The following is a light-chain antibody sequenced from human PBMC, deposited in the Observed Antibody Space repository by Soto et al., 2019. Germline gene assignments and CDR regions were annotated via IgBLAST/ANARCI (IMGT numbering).Light chain of an antibody. V-gene: IGKV1-5*01. CDR2: DAS. CDR3: QQYNSLWT. J-gene: IGKJ1*01. Sequence: DIQMTQSPSTLSASVGDRVTITCRASQSISSWLAWYQQKPGKAPKLLIYDASNLESGVPSRFSGSGSGTEFTLTISSLQTADFATYYRQQYNSLWTFGQGTKVDNQ. CDR1: QSISSW.